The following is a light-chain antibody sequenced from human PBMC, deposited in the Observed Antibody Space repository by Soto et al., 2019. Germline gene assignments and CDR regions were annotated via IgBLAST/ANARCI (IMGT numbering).Light chain of an antibody. CDR1: SSNVQNNY. CDR3: VTWDSSLSAAV. J-gene: IGLJ2*01. Sequence: QSVLTQPPSVSAAPGQTVTISCSGSSSNVQNNYVSWHQQLPGAAPKLLIYGNNKRPSGIPDRFSGSKSGATATLGITGLQTGYAADYYCVTWDSSLSAAVFGGGTKVTVL. CDR2: GNN. V-gene: IGLV1-51*01.